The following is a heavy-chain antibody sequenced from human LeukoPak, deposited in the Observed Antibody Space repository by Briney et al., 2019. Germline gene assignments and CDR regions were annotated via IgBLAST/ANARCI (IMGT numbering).Heavy chain of an antibody. V-gene: IGHV4-39*07. CDR2: IYYSGST. CDR1: GGSISSSSYY. CDR3: ARASAIVVVVAATPGDAFDI. J-gene: IGHJ3*02. Sequence: SETLSLTCTVSGGSISSSSYYWGRHRQPQGQGLEWIVSIYYSGSTYYNPSLKSRVTISVDTSKNQFSLKLSSVTAADTAVYYCARASAIVVVVAATPGDAFDIWGQGTMVTVSS. D-gene: IGHD2-15*01.